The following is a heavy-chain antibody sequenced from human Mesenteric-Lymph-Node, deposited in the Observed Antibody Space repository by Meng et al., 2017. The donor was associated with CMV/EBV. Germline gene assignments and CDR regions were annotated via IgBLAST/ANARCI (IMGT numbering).Heavy chain of an antibody. V-gene: IGHV3-23*01. CDR1: GFTFRNYV. CDR3: AKASVYCTSTRCSKYFQH. CDR2: ISGSGDST. D-gene: IGHD2-2*01. J-gene: IGHJ1*01. Sequence: GGSLRLSCVASGFTFRNYVMSWVRRAPGKGLEWVSGISGSGDSTFYADSVKGRFIISRDNSKNTLYLQMASLRADDTAVYYCAKASVYCTSTRCSKYFQHWGQGSLVTVSS.